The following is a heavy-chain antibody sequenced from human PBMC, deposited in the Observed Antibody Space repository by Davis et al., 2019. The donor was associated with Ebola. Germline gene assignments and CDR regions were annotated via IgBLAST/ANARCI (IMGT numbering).Heavy chain of an antibody. V-gene: IGHV4-34*01. D-gene: IGHD3-3*01. Sequence: PSETLSLTCAVYGGSFSGYYWSWIRQPPGKGLEWIGEINHSGSTNYNPSLKSRVTISVDTSKNQFSLKLSSVTAADTAVYYCARSLFRYYYGMDVWGQGTTVTVSS. J-gene: IGHJ6*02. CDR3: ARSLFRYYYGMDV. CDR1: GGSFSGYY. CDR2: INHSGST.